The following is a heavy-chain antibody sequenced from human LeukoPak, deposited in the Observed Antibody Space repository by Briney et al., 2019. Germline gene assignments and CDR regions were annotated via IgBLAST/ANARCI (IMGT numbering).Heavy chain of an antibody. D-gene: IGHD1-26*01. CDR1: GFTFSTYT. Sequence: PGGSLRLSCAASGFTFSTYTMNWVRQAPGKGLEWVSSISSSSSYIYYADSVKGRFTTSRDNAKNSLYLQMNSLRAEDTAVYYSARNGIMGAGYYFDYWGQGTLVTVSS. CDR2: ISSSSSYI. V-gene: IGHV3-21*01. J-gene: IGHJ4*02. CDR3: ARNGIMGAGYYFDY.